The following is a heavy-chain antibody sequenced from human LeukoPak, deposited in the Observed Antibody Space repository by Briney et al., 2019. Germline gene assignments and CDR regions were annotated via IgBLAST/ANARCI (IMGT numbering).Heavy chain of an antibody. Sequence: ASVKVSCKASGYTFTSYYMHWVRQAPGQGLEWMGIINPSGGSTSYAQKFQGRVTITADESTSTAYMELSSLRSEDTAVYYCARDGWLEDPYFDYWGQGTLVTVSS. CDR1: GYTFTSYY. J-gene: IGHJ4*02. D-gene: IGHD6-19*01. CDR3: ARDGWLEDPYFDY. V-gene: IGHV1-46*01. CDR2: INPSGGST.